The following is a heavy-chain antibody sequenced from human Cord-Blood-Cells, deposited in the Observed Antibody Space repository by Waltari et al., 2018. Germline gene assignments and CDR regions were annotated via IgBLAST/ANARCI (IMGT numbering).Heavy chain of an antibody. D-gene: IGHD6-13*01. Sequence: EVQLVESGGGLVQPGRSLRLSCAASGFTFDDYAMHWVRQAPGEGLEWGSSNSWNSGSIGYADSVKGRFTISRDNAKNSLYLQMNSLRAEDTALYYCAKDRRTGSSSWYYFDYWGQGTLVTVSS. J-gene: IGHJ4*02. CDR2: NSWNSGSI. CDR1: GFTFDDYA. V-gene: IGHV3-9*01. CDR3: AKDRRTGSSSWYYFDY.